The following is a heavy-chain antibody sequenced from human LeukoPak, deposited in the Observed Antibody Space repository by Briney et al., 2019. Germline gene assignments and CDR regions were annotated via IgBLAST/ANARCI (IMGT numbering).Heavy chain of an antibody. CDR1: GFTFSSYA. Sequence: QPGRSLRLSCAASGFTFSSYAMHWVRQAPGKGLEWVAVISYDGSNKYYADSVKGRFTISRDNSKNTLYLQMNSLRAEDTAVYYCARDAGSWYDYYYYYMDVWGKGTTVTVSS. V-gene: IGHV3-30*04. D-gene: IGHD6-13*01. CDR2: ISYDGSNK. J-gene: IGHJ6*03. CDR3: ARDAGSWYDYYYYYMDV.